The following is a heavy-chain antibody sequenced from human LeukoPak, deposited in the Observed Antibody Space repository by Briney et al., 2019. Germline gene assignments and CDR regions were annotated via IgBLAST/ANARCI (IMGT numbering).Heavy chain of an antibody. CDR2: INNSGGTT. Sequence: GGSLILCCATSGFTFSTYTMTWVRQAPGKGLEWVAIINNSGGTTYYADSVRGRFTVSRDNSRNTLYLQLESLRAEDTAVYYCTSQTYVGNGRYYSDDWGQGTLVTVSS. CDR3: TSQTYVGNGRYYSDD. CDR1: GFTFSTYT. D-gene: IGHD3-10*01. J-gene: IGHJ4*02. V-gene: IGHV3-23*01.